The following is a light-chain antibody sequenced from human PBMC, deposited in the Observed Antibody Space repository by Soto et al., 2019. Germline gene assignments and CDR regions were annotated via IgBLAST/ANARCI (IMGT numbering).Light chain of an antibody. CDR2: GAS. J-gene: IGKJ1*01. Sequence: QRNMALSPRGCPTLACRASRSVRSGSLAWYQQKPGQAPTLLIYGASSRATGIPDRFSGSGSGTDFTLTLSTLEPEAFAVYFCQQYSNSPQTVGQGTKVEIK. CDR1: RSVRSGS. V-gene: IGKV3-20*01. CDR3: QQYSNSPQT.